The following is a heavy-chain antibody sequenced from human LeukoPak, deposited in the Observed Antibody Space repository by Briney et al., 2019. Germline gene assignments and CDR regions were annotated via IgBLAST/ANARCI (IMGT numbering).Heavy chain of an antibody. D-gene: IGHD3-22*01. J-gene: IGHJ5*02. CDR3: ARTISRNYYVDH. V-gene: IGHV3-48*01. Sequence: GGSLRLSCAASGFAFSTYSMNWVRQAPGKGLEWVSYISSSSDTIYYTDSVRGRFTISRDNANNLLYLQMDSLRAEDSAVYYCARTISRNYYVDHWGQGTLVTVSS. CDR2: ISSSSDTI. CDR1: GFAFSTYS.